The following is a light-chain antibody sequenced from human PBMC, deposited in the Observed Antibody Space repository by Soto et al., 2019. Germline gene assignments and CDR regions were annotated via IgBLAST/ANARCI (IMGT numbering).Light chain of an antibody. V-gene: IGKV3-11*01. CDR2: DAS. J-gene: IGKJ5*01. CDR3: QQRNIWPPVT. Sequence: EIVMTQSPATLSVSPGERATLSCRASQSVSSNLAWYQQKPGQAPRLLIYDASTRATGIPARFSGSGSGTDFTLTISSLEPEDFAVYYCQQRNIWPPVTFGQGTRLEI. CDR1: QSVSSN.